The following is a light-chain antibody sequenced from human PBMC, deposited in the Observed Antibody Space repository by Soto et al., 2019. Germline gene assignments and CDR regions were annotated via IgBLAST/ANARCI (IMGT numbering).Light chain of an antibody. V-gene: IGLV2-23*01. Sequence: QSVLTQPDSVSGPPGQTITTSCTGTTSFVGTYNFVFWYQQHPGKAPQVLIYEDTKRPSGVSNRFSGSTSRSTASLTISGVQAEDEADYYCCSYVGASTSVCGTGPNATV. CDR3: CSYVGASTSV. J-gene: IGLJ1*01. CDR1: TSFVGTYNF. CDR2: EDT.